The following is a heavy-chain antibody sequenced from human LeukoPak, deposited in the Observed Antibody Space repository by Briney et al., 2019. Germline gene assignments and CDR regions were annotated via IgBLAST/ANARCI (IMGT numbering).Heavy chain of an antibody. CDR3: TKGDYYFYYMDD. V-gene: IGHV4-30-2*01. D-gene: IGHD2-8*01. CDR2: IYHSGST. CDR1: GGSISSGGYY. Sequence: SQTLSLTCTVSGGSISSGGYYWSWIRQPPGKGLEWIGYIYHSGSTYYNPSLKSRVTISVDRSKNQFSLKLSSVTAADTAVYYCTKGDYYFYYMDDWGKGTTVTVSS. J-gene: IGHJ6*03.